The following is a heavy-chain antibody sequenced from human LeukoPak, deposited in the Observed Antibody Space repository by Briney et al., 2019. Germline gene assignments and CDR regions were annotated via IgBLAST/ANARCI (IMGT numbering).Heavy chain of an antibody. V-gene: IGHV1-69*06. D-gene: IGHD1-1*01. CDR3: ARGCKMYNWNDNWFDP. J-gene: IGHJ5*02. Sequence: SVKVSCKASGGTFSSYAISWVRQAPGQGLEWMGGIIPIFGTANYAQKFQGRVTITADKSPSTANMELSSLRSEDTAVYYCARGCKMYNWNDNWFDPWGQGTLVTVSS. CDR1: GGTFSSYA. CDR2: IIPIFGTA.